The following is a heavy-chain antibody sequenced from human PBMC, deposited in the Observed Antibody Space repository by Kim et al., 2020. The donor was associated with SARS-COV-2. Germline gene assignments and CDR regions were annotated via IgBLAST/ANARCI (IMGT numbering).Heavy chain of an antibody. V-gene: IGHV4-59*01. J-gene: IGHJ6*02. D-gene: IGHD6-6*01. Sequence: LRSRVTISVDTSKNQFSLKLSSVTAADTAVYYCARDRAARRNYYYGMDVWGQGTTVTVSS. CDR3: ARDRAARRNYYYGMDV.